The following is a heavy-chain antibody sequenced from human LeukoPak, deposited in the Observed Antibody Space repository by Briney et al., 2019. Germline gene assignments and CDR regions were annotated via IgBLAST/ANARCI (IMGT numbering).Heavy chain of an antibody. Sequence: ASVKVSCKASGYTFTSYGISWVRQAPGQGLEWMGWISAYNGNTNYAQKLQGRVTMTTDTSTSTAYMELRSLRSEDTAVYYCARSGGSGYSYGPFVYYYYYYMDVWGKGTTVTVSS. V-gene: IGHV1-18*01. CDR2: ISAYNGNT. CDR1: GYTFTSYG. D-gene: IGHD5-18*01. CDR3: ARSGGSGYSYGPFVYYYYYYMDV. J-gene: IGHJ6*03.